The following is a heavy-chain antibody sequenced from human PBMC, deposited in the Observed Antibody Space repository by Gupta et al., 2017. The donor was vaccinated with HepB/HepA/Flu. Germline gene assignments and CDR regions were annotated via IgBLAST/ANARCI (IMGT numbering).Heavy chain of an antibody. CDR1: GFTFSSFD. CDR2: INRDAGKT. V-gene: IGHV3-23*01. Sequence: EVQLLESGGGLLQPGGSVRLSCAASGFTFSSFDMNWVRQAPGKGLEWVSGINRDAGKTHYADFVKGRFTISRDNSRNTLSLQMTSLRVEDTAVYYCAKALASGRMFYFDSWGQGTLVTGS. J-gene: IGHJ4*02. D-gene: IGHD6-19*01. CDR3: AKALASGRMFYFDS.